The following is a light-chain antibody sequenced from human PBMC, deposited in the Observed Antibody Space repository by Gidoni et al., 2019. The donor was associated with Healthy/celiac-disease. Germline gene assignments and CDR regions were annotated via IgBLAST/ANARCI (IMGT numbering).Light chain of an antibody. Sequence: ELVMTQSPATLSVSPGERVTLSCRASQSVSTKLAWYQQKPGQTPRLLIYGASTRATGIPARFSGSGSGTEFTLTISSLQSEDFAVYYCQQYSDGYTFXXXTKLGI. CDR1: QSVSTK. CDR3: QQYSDGYT. V-gene: IGKV3-15*01. J-gene: IGKJ2*01. CDR2: GAS.